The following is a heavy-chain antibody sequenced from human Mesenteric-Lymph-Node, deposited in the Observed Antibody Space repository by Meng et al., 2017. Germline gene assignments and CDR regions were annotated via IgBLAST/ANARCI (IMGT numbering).Heavy chain of an antibody. CDR3: AREVGARAGSEY. CDR1: GFTFSSYA. V-gene: IGHV3-30*07. CDR2: ISYDGSNK. J-gene: IGHJ4*02. D-gene: IGHD1-26*01. Sequence: GESLKISCAASGFTFSSYAMHWVRQAPGKGLEWVAVISYDGSNKYYADSVKGRFTISRDNSKNTLYLQMNSLTAEDTAVYYCAREVGARAGSEYWGQGTLVTVS.